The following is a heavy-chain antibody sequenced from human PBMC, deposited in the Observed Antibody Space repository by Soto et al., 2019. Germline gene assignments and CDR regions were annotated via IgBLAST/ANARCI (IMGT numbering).Heavy chain of an antibody. CDR1: GFSFSHVW. CDR2: IRSKTDGGTT. D-gene: IGHD3-22*01. J-gene: IGHJ1*01. CDR3: TTDYDDSSGYYVLGY. Sequence: EVQLVESGGGLVEPGGSLRLSCAAPGFSFSHVWLNWVRQAPGKGLECVGRIRSKTDGGTTDDAAPAKGRFTISREDSKNMLYLQMTSLTTEDTAVYYCTTDYDDSSGYYVLGYWCQGTLVTVSA. V-gene: IGHV3-15*07.